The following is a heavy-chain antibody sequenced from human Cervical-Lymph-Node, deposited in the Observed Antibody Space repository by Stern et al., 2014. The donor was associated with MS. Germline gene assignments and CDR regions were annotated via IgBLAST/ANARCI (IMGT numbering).Heavy chain of an antibody. J-gene: IGHJ3*02. V-gene: IGHV3-30*03. CDR3: ASSTLTDAFDI. Sequence: VQLLVSGGGAVHPGRFLTLSCAASRFSFTDYGIHSLRLPPGKGLECVSIISSDGSHKYVAVSVKGRFTISRDNSKNTAYLQMNSLQADDTAVYFCASSTLTDAFDIWGQGTMVTVSS. CDR1: RFSFTDYG. CDR2: ISSDGSHK. D-gene: IGHD4-11*01.